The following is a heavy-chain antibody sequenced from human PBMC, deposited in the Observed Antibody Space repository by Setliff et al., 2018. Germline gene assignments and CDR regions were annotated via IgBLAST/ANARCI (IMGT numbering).Heavy chain of an antibody. CDR3: ARVIGRGSSGWYGTNWFDP. CDR1: GGSISSSSYY. D-gene: IGHD6-19*01. Sequence: PSETLSLTCTVSGGSISSSSYYWGWIRQPPGKGLEWIGSISYSGSTYYNPPLKSRVTISVDTSKNQFSLKLSSVNAADTAVYYCARVIGRGSSGWYGTNWFDPWGQGTLVTVSS. J-gene: IGHJ5*02. CDR2: ISYSGST. V-gene: IGHV4-39*01.